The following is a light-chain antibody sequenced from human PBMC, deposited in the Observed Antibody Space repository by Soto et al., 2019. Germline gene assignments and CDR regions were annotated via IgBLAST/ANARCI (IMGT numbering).Light chain of an antibody. CDR2: DDT. CDR1: SDNIGAGYE. J-gene: IGLJ2*01. CDR3: HSYDSRLGVV. Sequence: QSVLTQPPSVSGAPGQRFTISCTGSSDNIGAGYEVHWYRQLPGTAPKLLVYDDTNRPSGVPDRFSGSKSGTSASLAITGLQADDEADYYCHSYDSRLGVVFGGGTKLTVL. V-gene: IGLV1-40*01.